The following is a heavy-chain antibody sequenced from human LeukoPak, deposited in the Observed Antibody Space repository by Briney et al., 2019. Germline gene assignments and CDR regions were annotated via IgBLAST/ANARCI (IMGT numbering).Heavy chain of an antibody. CDR1: GVSFTDFC. CDR3: ARGGGDYWYFDL. CDR2: INPTGST. J-gene: IGHJ2*01. D-gene: IGHD2-21*01. Sequence: SETLSLTCAVYGVSFTDFCWSWIRQPPGKELEWIGEINPTGSTNYNPSLKSRVTISLDTSKNQVSLELNSVTAADTAVYYCARGGGDYWYFDLWGRGTLVTVSS. V-gene: IGHV4-34*01.